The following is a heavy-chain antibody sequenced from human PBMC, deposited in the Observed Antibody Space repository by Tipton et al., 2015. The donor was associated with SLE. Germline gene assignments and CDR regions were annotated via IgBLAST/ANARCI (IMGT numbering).Heavy chain of an antibody. V-gene: IGHV3-23*01. CDR1: GFTFNNYA. Sequence: SLRLSCEASGFTFNNYAMNWVRQAPGKGLEWVSAVSGSGTSTYYAASVRGRFTISRDNSKNSLYLQMNSLRAEDTAVYYCARDGYGSAWFDSWGQGTLVTVSS. J-gene: IGHJ5*01. CDR2: VSGSGTST. CDR3: ARDGYGSAWFDS. D-gene: IGHD3-10*01.